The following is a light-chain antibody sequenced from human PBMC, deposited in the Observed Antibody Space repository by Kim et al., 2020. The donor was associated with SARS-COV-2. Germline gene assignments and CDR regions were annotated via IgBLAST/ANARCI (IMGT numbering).Light chain of an antibody. CDR3: NSRDSSDNHVL. CDR2: GKN. CDR1: SLRRYY. Sequence: SSELTQDPAVSVALGQTVRITCQGDSLRRYYASWYQQKPGQAPVFVIYGKNNRPSGIPDRFSGSDSGNTASLTITGAQAEDEAHYYCNSRDSSDNHVLFGGGTQLTVL. V-gene: IGLV3-19*01. J-gene: IGLJ2*01.